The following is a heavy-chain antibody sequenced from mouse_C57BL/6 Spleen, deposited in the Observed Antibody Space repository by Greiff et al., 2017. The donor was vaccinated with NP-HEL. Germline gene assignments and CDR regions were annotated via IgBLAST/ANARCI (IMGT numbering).Heavy chain of an antibody. CDR3: ARRLRYLDY. J-gene: IGHJ2*01. CDR2: INPSTGGT. CDR1: GYSFTGYY. D-gene: IGHD1-1*01. Sequence: VHVKQSGPELVKPGASVKISCKASGYSFTGYYMNWVKQSPEKSLEWIGEINPSTGGTTYNQKFKAKATLTVDKSSSTAYMQLKSLTSEDSAVYYCARRLRYLDYWGQGTTLTVSS. V-gene: IGHV1-42*01.